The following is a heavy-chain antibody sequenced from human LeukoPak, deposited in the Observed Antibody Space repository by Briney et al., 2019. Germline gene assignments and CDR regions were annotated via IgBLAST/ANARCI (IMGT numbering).Heavy chain of an antibody. D-gene: IGHD3-16*01. J-gene: IGHJ4*01. Sequence: PGGSLRLSCAASGFNFSKYWMQWVRQVPGKGLVWVSEINPDGDYSGHSNSVRGRFTISRDNAKNTLYLQMTSLSAEDTAVYYCARSLGDWGQGTLVSVSS. CDR3: ARSLGD. V-gene: IGHV3-74*01. CDR1: GFNFSKYW. CDR2: INPDGDYS.